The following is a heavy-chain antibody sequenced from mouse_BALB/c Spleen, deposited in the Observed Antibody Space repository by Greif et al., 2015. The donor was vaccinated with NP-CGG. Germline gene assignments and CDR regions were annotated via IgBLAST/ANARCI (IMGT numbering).Heavy chain of an antibody. J-gene: IGHJ4*01. Sequence: VQLQQSGPGLVAPSQSLSITCTVSGFSLTSYGVHWVRQPPGKGLEWLVVIWSDGSTTYNSALKSRLSISKDNSKSQVFLKMNSLQTDDTAMYYCARNPDYGSSYPYYAMDYWGQGTSVTVSS. V-gene: IGHV2-6*02. CDR3: ARNPDYGSSYPYYAMDY. CDR2: IWSDGST. D-gene: IGHD1-1*01. CDR1: GFSLTSYG.